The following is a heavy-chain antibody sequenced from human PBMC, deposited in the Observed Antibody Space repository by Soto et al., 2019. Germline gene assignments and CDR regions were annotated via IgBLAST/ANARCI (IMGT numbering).Heavy chain of an antibody. V-gene: IGHV3-49*04. CDR1: GIILGDYA. CDR3: TRHYTGIAASRKGSYDF. D-gene: IGHD6-13*01. J-gene: IGHJ4*02. Sequence: PGGSLRLSCTASGIILGDYAISWVRQAAGKGLEWVGLIRSRTYGGTTEYAASVKGRFAISRDDSRGIAYLQMNSLNTEDTAMYYCTRHYTGIAASRKGSYDFWGQGTLVTVSS. CDR2: IRSRTYGGTT.